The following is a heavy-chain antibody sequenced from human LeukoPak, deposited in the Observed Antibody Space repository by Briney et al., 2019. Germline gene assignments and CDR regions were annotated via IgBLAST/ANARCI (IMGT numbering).Heavy chain of an antibody. CDR1: GFSLSTSGMC. D-gene: IGHD3-22*01. J-gene: IGHJ4*02. Sequence: SGPALVQPTQPLTLTCTFSGFSLSTSGMCVSWIRQPPGKALEWLARIDWDDDKYYSTSLKTRLTISKDTSKNQVVLTMTNKDPVDTATYYCARTCPYYYDSSGYPDYWGQGTLVTVSS. CDR3: ARTCPYYYDSSGYPDY. V-gene: IGHV2-70*11. CDR2: IDWDDDK.